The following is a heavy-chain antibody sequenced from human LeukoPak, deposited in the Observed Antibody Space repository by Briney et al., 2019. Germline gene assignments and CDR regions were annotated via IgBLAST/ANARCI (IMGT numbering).Heavy chain of an antibody. CDR1: GFSLSTSGVG. CDR2: IYWDDDK. V-gene: IGHV2-5*02. J-gene: IGHJ6*02. CDR3: AHRRSPKSYGFQGGMDV. D-gene: IGHD5-18*01. Sequence: SGPTLVNLTQTLTLTCTFSGFSLSTSGVGVGWIRQPPGKALEWLALIYWDDDKRYSPSLKSRLTITKDTSKNQVVLTMTNMDPVDTATYYCAHRRSPKSYGFQGGMDVWGQGTTVTVSS.